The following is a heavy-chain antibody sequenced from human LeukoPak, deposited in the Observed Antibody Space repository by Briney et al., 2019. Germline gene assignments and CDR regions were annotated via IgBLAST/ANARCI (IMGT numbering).Heavy chain of an antibody. V-gene: IGHV1-8*01. CDR2: MNPNSGNT. Sequence: GASVKVSCKASGYTFTSYDINWVRQATGQGLEWMGWMNPNSGNTGYAQKFQGRVTMTRNTSISTAYMELSSLRSEDTAVYYCARAGVDTAFWGMDVWGQGTTVTVSS. CDR3: ARAGVDTAFWGMDV. J-gene: IGHJ6*02. D-gene: IGHD5-18*01. CDR1: GYTFTSYD.